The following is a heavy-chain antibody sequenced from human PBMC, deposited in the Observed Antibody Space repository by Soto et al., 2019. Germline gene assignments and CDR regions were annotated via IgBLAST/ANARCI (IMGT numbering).Heavy chain of an antibody. V-gene: IGHV4-30-4*01. D-gene: IGHD3-10*01. CDR1: GGSISSGDYY. CDR2: IYYSGST. CDR3: ARANSPYYYGSGSVWFDP. J-gene: IGHJ5*02. Sequence: SATLSLTCTVSGGSISSGDYYWSWIRQPPGKGLEWIGYIYYSGSTYYNPSLKSRVTISVDTSKNQFSLKLSSVTAADMAVYYCARANSPYYYGSGSVWFDPWGQGTLVTVSS.